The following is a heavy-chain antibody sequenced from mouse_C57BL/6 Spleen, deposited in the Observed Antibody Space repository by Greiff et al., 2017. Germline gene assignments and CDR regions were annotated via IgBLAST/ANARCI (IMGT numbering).Heavy chain of an antibody. V-gene: IGHV1-52*01. J-gene: IGHJ2*01. Sequence: VQLQQPGAELVRPGSSVKLSCKASGYTFTSYWMHWVKQRPIQGLEWIGNIDPSDSETHYNQKFKDKATLTVDKSSSTAYRQLSSLTSEDSAVYYCARRRGKTVVGSYFDYWGQGTTLTVSS. D-gene: IGHD1-1*01. CDR1: GYTFTSYW. CDR3: ARRRGKTVVGSYFDY. CDR2: IDPSDSET.